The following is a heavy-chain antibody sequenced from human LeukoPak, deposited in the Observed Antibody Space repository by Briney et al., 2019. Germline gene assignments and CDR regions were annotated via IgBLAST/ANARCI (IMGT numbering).Heavy chain of an antibody. CDR1: GGSLSGYY. Sequence: SETLSLTCAVYGGSLSGYYWSWIRQPPGKGLEWIGEINHSGSTNYNPSLKSRVTISVDTSKNQFSLKLSSVTAADTAVYYCARHGWDSSGWYFDYWGQGTLVTVSS. D-gene: IGHD6-19*01. J-gene: IGHJ4*02. V-gene: IGHV4-34*01. CDR2: INHSGST. CDR3: ARHGWDSSGWYFDY.